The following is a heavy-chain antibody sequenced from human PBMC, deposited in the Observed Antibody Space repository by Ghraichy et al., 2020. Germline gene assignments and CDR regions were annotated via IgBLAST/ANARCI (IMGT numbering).Heavy chain of an antibody. V-gene: IGHV4-39*01. CDR2: IHHSGST. D-gene: IGHD4-23*01. CDR1: GGSITSSNYY. CDR3: AGSFTVIRYFDL. Sequence: SKTLSLTCAVSGGSITSSNYYWGWIRQTPGKGLEWIGSIHHSGSTYYNPSLKSRLTISADTSKNQFSLKLSSVTAADTAVYYCAGSFTVIRYFDLWGRGTLVTVSS. J-gene: IGHJ2*01.